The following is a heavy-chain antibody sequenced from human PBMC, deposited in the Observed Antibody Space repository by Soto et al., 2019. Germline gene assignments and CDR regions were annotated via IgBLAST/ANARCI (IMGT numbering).Heavy chain of an antibody. CDR2: IYYSGST. CDR3: ARQPYDSSGYYYDRPFDY. Sequence: SETLSLTCTVSGGSISSSSYYWGWIRQPPGKGLEWIGSIYYSGSTYYNPSLKSRVTISVDTSKNQFSLKLSSVTAADTAVYYCARQPYDSSGYYYDRPFDYWGQGTLVTVSS. CDR1: GGSISSSSYY. D-gene: IGHD3-22*01. J-gene: IGHJ4*02. V-gene: IGHV4-39*01.